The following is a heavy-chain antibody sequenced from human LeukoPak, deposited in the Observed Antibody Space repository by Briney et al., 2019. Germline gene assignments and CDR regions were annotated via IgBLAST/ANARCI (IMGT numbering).Heavy chain of an antibody. Sequence: SETLSLTSAVFGGAFGGYYWSWIRQPPGKGLEWIGEINHSGRTKYNPSLKSRVSISVDTSKNQFSLRVSSVTATDTAVYYCARGRGGTAEGHYFDYWGRGTLVTVSS. CDR2: INHSGRT. CDR1: GGAFGGYY. J-gene: IGHJ4*02. D-gene: IGHD7-27*01. CDR3: ARGRGGTAEGHYFDY. V-gene: IGHV4-34*01.